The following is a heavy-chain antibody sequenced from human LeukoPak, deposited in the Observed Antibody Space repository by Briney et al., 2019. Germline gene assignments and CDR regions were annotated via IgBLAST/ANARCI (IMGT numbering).Heavy chain of an antibody. CDR3: AREMDIVVVPAASYYYYGMDV. Sequence: GGSLRLSCAASGFTFSSYRMTWVRQAPGKGLEWVSSISSSSSYIYYADSVKGRFTISRDNAKNSLYLQMNSLRAEDTAVYYCAREMDIVVVPAASYYYYGMDVWGQGTTVTVSS. J-gene: IGHJ6*02. CDR1: GFTFSSYR. CDR2: ISSSSSYI. V-gene: IGHV3-21*01. D-gene: IGHD2-2*03.